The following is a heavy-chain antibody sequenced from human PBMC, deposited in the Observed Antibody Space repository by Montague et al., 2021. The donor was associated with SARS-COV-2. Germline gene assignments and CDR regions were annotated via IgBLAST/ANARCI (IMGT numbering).Heavy chain of an antibody. V-gene: IGHV3-33*01. CDR1: GFTFSSYG. Sequence: SLRLSCVASGFTFSSYGMHWVRQAPGKGLEWVAVIWYDGSNKYYSDSXKGRFTISRDNSKNTLYLQMNSLRAEDTAVYYCARDAYGSGSYYFDYWGQGTLVTVSS. D-gene: IGHD3-10*01. J-gene: IGHJ4*02. CDR2: IWYDGSNK. CDR3: ARDAYGSGSYYFDY.